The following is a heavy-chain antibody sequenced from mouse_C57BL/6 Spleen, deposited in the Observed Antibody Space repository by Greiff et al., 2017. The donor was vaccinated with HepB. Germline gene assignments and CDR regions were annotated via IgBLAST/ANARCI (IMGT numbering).Heavy chain of an antibody. CDR3: ARDHDGYYVGAMDY. CDR1: GYTFTDYY. V-gene: IGHV1-26*01. J-gene: IGHJ4*01. D-gene: IGHD2-3*01. Sequence: EVQLQQSGPELVKPGASVKISCKASGYTFTDYYMNWVKQSHGKSLEWIGDINPNNGGTSYNQKFKGKATLTVDKSSSTAYMELRSLTSEDSAVYYCARDHDGYYVGAMDYWGQGTSVTVSS. CDR2: INPNNGGT.